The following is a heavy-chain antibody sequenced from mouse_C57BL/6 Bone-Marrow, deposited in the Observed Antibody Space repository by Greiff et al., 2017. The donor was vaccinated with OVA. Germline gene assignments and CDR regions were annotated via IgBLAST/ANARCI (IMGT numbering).Heavy chain of an antibody. CDR3: ARLTFYAMDY. V-gene: IGHV5-4*03. CDR1: GFTFSSYA. Sequence: EVKLVESGGGLVKPGGSLKLSCAASGFTFSSYAMSWVRQTPEKRLEGVATISDGGSYTYYPDNVKGRFTISRDNAKNNLYLQMSHLKSEDTAMYYCARLTFYAMDYWGQGTSVTVSS. CDR2: ISDGGSYT. J-gene: IGHJ4*01.